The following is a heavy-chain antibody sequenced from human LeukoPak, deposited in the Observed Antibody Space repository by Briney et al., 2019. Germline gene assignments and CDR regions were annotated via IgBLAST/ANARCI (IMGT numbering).Heavy chain of an antibody. CDR2: IIPIFGTA. CDR1: GGTFSSYA. V-gene: IGHV1-69*05. J-gene: IGHJ5*02. D-gene: IGHD3-3*01. Sequence: PGKVSCKPSGGTFSSYAISRVRQAPGHGLECLRGIIPIFGTANYAQKFQGRVTITTDESTSTAYMELSSLRSEDTAVYYCGSPRTVFGLDPWGQGTLVTVSS. CDR3: GSPRTVFGLDP.